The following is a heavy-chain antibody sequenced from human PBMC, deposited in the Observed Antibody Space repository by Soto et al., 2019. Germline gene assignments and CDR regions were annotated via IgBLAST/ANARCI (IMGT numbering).Heavy chain of an antibody. V-gene: IGHV3-7*04. CDR1: GITFSNYW. CDR3: AGGSGWTEHY. CDR2: IKQDGSEK. Sequence: EVQLVESGGDLVQPGGSLRLSCAVSGITFSNYWMNWVRQAPGKGLEWVAIIKQDGSEKHYVDSVKGRFTISRDSANKSFYLQMNSLRVEDTAVYDCAGGSGWTEHYWGQGTLVTVSS. J-gene: IGHJ4*02. D-gene: IGHD6-19*01.